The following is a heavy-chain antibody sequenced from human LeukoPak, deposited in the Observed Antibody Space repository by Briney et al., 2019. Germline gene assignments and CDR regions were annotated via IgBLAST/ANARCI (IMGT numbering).Heavy chain of an antibody. CDR2: INHSGST. Sequence: SETLSLTCAVYGGSFSGYYWSWIRQPPGKGLEWIGEINHSGSTNYNPSLKSRVTISVDTSKNQFSLKLSSVTAADTAVYYCATGYDLWSSGGWFDPWGQGTLVTVSS. CDR1: GGSFSGYY. D-gene: IGHD3-3*01. V-gene: IGHV4-34*01. CDR3: ATGYDLWSSGGWFDP. J-gene: IGHJ5*02.